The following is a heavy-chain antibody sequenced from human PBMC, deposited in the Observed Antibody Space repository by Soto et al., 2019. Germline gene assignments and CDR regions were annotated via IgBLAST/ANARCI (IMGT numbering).Heavy chain of an antibody. CDR2: IIPIFGTA. D-gene: IGHD6-13*01. CDR1: GGTFSSYA. J-gene: IGHJ4*02. Sequence: SVKVSCKASGGTFSSYAISWVRQAPGQGLEWMGGIIPIFGTANYAQKFQGRVTITADESTSTAYMELSSLRSEDTAVYYCARYAAAGTPSYFDYWGQGTLVTVSS. CDR3: ARYAAAGTPSYFDY. V-gene: IGHV1-69*13.